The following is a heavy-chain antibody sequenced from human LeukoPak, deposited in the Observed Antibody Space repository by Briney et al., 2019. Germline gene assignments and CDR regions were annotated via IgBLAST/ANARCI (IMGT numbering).Heavy chain of an antibody. CDR3: VRRDTGWNYFDY. D-gene: IGHD6-19*01. Sequence: SETLSPTCAVSGGSINSHYWGWIRQPPGKGLQWIGDIYYTGKINYNPSLKSRVTITLDTSKDHLSLNLTSVLAADTAIYYCVRRDTGWNYFDYWGQGILVTVSS. CDR1: GGSINSHY. J-gene: IGHJ4*02. CDR2: IYYTGKI. V-gene: IGHV4-59*08.